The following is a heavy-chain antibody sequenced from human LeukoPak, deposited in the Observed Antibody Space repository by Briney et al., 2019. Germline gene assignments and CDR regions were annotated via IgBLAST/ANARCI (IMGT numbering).Heavy chain of an antibody. CDR1: EFTFSSYA. V-gene: IGHV3-21*01. Sequence: GGSLRLSCAASEFTFSSYAMSWVRQAPGRGLEWVSSISPSSGDKFYADSLRGRITISRDNAKNSLSLQMYSLRAEDTALYFCARLGALGYCSGGSCFLDVWGRGTTVTVSS. CDR2: ISPSSGDK. D-gene: IGHD2-15*01. CDR3: ARLGALGYCSGGSCFLDV. J-gene: IGHJ6*02.